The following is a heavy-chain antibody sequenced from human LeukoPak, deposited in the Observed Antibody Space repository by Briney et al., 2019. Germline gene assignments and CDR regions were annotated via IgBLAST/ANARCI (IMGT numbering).Heavy chain of an antibody. CDR1: GSTFSSYA. CDR3: AKDIAYCGGDCYGDY. V-gene: IGHV3-23*01. Sequence: GGSLRLSCAASGSTFSSYAMSWVRQAPGKGLEWVSAISGSGGSTYYADSVKGRFTISRDNSKNTLYLQMNSLRAEDTAVYYCAKDIAYCGGDCYGDYWGQGTLVTVSS. D-gene: IGHD2-21*02. J-gene: IGHJ4*02. CDR2: ISGSGGST.